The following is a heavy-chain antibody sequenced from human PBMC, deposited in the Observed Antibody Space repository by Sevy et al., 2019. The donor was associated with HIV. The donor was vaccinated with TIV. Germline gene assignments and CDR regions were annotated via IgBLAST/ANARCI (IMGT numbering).Heavy chain of an antibody. CDR2: IIPIFGTA. J-gene: IGHJ6*02. D-gene: IGHD4-17*01. Sequence: ASVKVSCKASGGTFSSYAISWVRQAPGQGLEWMGGIIPIFGTANYAQKFQGRVTITADESTSTAYMELSSLGSEDTAVYYCARDSYGGNSGDLYYYYYYGMDVWGQGTTVTVSS. CDR3: ARDSYGGNSGDLYYYYYYGMDV. CDR1: GGTFSSYA. V-gene: IGHV1-69*13.